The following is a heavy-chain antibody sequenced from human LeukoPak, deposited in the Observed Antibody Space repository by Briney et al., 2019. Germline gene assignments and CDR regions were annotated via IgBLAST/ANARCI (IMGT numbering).Heavy chain of an antibody. CDR2: IYTSGST. V-gene: IGHV4-61*02. D-gene: IGHD3-10*01. CDR1: GGSISSGSYY. J-gene: IGHJ6*03. Sequence: SETLSLTCTVSGGSISSGSYYWSWIRQPAGKGLEWIGRIYTSGSTNYNPSLKSRVTISVDTSKNQFSLKLSSVTAADTAVYYCARGPTNNYYLSHYYYYMDVWGKGTTVTVSS. CDR3: ARGPTNNYYLSHYYYYMDV.